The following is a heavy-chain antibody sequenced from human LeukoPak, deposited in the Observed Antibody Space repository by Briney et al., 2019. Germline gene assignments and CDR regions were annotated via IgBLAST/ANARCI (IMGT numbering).Heavy chain of an antibody. J-gene: IGHJ4*02. V-gene: IGHV1-69*01. CDR1: GGTFSSYA. CDR2: IIPIFGTA. D-gene: IGHD6-13*01. Sequence: GSSVKVPCKASGGTFSSYAISWVRQAPGQGLEWMGGIIPIFGTANYAQKFQGRVTITADESTSTAYMELNSLRSEDTAVYYCARDRGRSSSPPFVDWGQGTLVTVSS. CDR3: ARDRGRSSSPPFVD.